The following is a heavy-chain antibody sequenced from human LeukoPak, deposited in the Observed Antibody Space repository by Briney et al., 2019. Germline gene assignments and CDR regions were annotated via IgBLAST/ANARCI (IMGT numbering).Heavy chain of an antibody. D-gene: IGHD2-8*01. V-gene: IGHV3-21*01. CDR3: AGRACSNGVCHFDY. CDR1: GFTFSSYS. J-gene: IGHJ4*02. Sequence: MAGGSLRLSCAASGFTFSSYSMSWVRRAPGKGLEWVSSISSSNSFTHYADSVKGRFTIARDNAKNSLSLQMNSLRAEDTAVYYCAGRACSNGVCHFDYWGQGTLVTVSS. CDR2: ISSSNSFT.